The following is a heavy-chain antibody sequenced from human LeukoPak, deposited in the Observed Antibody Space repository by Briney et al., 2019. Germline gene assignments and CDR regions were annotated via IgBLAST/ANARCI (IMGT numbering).Heavy chain of an antibody. CDR2: IKSETDDGTT. V-gene: IGHV3-15*01. Sequence: GGSLRLSCAASGFTFSNVWMSWVRQAPGKGLEWVGRIKSETDDGTTDYAAPVKGRFTISRDDSKNTLYLQMNSLKTEETAVYYCTRIDYDTSGPDYWGQGTLVSVSS. D-gene: IGHD3-22*01. CDR1: GFTFSNVW. J-gene: IGHJ4*02. CDR3: TRIDYDTSGPDY.